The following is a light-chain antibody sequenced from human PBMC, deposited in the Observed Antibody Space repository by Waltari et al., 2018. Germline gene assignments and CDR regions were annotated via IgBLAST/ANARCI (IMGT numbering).Light chain of an antibody. CDR2: DVT. CDR1: SSDGGGSTY. V-gene: IGLV2-14*03. CDR3: SSFTSSSTLRV. Sequence: SALTQPDSVSGSPGQSITISCTGTSSDGGGSTYGSRYQHHPGQAPTLMIYDVTKRPSGVSTRFSGSKSGNTASLTISGLQAEDEADYYCSSFTSSSTLRVFGGGTKLTVL. J-gene: IGLJ3*02.